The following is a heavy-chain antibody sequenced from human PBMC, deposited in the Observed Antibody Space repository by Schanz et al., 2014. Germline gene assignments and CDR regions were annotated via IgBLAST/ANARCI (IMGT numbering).Heavy chain of an antibody. CDR3: ARGDSYAFDL. Sequence: QVLLVQSGAEVKKPGASVKVSCKASGYTFTGYNIHWVRQAPGQGLEWMGRIIQKSGGTNYAQNCQGRVTMARDTSSSAAYMDLSRQTCDDTAVYYCARGDSYAFDLWGQGTMVTVSS. J-gene: IGHJ3*01. CDR2: IIQKSGGT. V-gene: IGHV1-2*06. D-gene: IGHD6-6*01. CDR1: GYTFTGYN.